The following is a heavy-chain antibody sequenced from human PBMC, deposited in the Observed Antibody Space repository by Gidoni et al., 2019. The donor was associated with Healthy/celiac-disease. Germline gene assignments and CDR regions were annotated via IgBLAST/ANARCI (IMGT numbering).Heavy chain of an antibody. CDR1: GGSFSGYY. CDR2: INHSGST. Sequence: QVQLQQWGAGLLKPSETLSLTCAVYGGSFSGYYWSWIRQPPGKGLEWIGEINHSGSTNYNPSLKSRVTISVDTSKNQFSLKLSSVTAAATAVYYCASPYYYYYGMDVWGQGTTVTVSS. V-gene: IGHV4-34*01. CDR3: ASPYYYYYGMDV. J-gene: IGHJ6*02.